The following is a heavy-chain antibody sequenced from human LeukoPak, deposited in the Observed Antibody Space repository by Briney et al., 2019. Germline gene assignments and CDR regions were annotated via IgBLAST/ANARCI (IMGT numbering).Heavy chain of an antibody. J-gene: IGHJ4*02. D-gene: IGHD3-22*01. Sequence: SETLSLTCTVAGGSISSYYWSWIRQPPGNGLEWIGYIYYSGSTNYNPSLKSRVTISVDTSKNQFSLKLSSVTAADTAVYYCARGLYDSSGYYFTYWGQGTLVTVSS. CDR1: GGSISSYY. CDR2: IYYSGST. V-gene: IGHV4-59*08. CDR3: ARGLYDSSGYYFTY.